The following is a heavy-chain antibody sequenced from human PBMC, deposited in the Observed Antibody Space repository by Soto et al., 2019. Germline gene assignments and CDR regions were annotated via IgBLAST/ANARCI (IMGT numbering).Heavy chain of an antibody. CDR3: ARSITIFGVAGPEYYFDY. CDR1: GGSISSYY. CDR2: IYYSGST. D-gene: IGHD3-3*01. Sequence: SETLSLTCTVSGGSISSYYWSWIRQPPGKGLEWIGYIYYSGSTNYNPSLKSRVTISVDTSKNQFSLKLSSVTAADTAVYYCARSITIFGVAGPEYYFDYWGQGTLVTVSS. V-gene: IGHV4-59*01. J-gene: IGHJ4*02.